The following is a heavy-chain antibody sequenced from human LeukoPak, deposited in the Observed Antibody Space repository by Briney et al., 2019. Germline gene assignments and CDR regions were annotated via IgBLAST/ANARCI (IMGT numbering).Heavy chain of an antibody. D-gene: IGHD1-26*01. CDR3: TRALGSDY. J-gene: IGHJ4*02. CDR2: INPNSGGT. CDR1: GYTFTGYY. V-gene: IGHV1-2*02. Sequence: ASVKVSCKASGYTFTGYYIHWVRQAPGQGLEWVGWINPNSGGTNYAQKFQGRVTMTRDTSISTAYMELSSLRSDDTAMYYCTRALGSDYWGQGTLVTVSS.